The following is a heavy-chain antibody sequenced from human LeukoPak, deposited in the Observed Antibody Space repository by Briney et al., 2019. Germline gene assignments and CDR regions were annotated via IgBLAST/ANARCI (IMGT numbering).Heavy chain of an antibody. J-gene: IGHJ3*02. V-gene: IGHV1-24*01. CDR3: ATAAVADPIAFDI. CDR2: FDPEGGET. CDR1: GYTLTELS. Sequence: GSVKVSCKVSGYTLTELSMHWVRQAPGKGLEWMGGFDPEGGETIYAQKFQGRVTMTEDTSTDTAYMELSSLRSEDTAVYYCATAAVADPIAFDIWGQGTMVTVSS. D-gene: IGHD6-19*01.